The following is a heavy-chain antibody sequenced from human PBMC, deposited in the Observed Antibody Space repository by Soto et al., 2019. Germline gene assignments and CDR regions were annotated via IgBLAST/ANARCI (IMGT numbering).Heavy chain of an antibody. CDR2: IKQDGSEK. CDR3: ARISRGRTTDY. V-gene: IGHV3-7*05. J-gene: IGHJ4*02. D-gene: IGHD1-1*01. Sequence: EVQLVESGRGLVQPGGSLRLSCATSGFTFSSYWMNWVRQAPGKGLEWVANIKQDGSEKYYLDSVKGRFTISRDNAKNSLYLQMNSLRAEDTAVYYCARISRGRTTDYWGQGTLVTVSS. CDR1: GFTFSSYW.